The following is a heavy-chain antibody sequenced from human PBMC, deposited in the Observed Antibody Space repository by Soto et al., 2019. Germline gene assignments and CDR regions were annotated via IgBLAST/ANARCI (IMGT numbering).Heavy chain of an antibody. CDR2: IRIDSNHI. CDR1: GFIFTRYS. V-gene: IGHV3-48*02. CDR3: ARDLRYACDY. D-gene: IGHD5-12*01. Sequence: EVQLVESGGGLVQPGGSLRLSCAASGFIFTRYSMNWVRQAPGKGLEWLSYIRIDSNHIGYADSVRGRFTISSDIAKNSLYLQMNSLRDEDTDVYYCARDLRYACDYGCQGTLVTVSS. J-gene: IGHJ4*02.